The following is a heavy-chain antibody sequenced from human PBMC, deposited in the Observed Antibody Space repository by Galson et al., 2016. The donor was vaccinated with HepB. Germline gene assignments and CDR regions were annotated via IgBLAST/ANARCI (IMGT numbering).Heavy chain of an antibody. V-gene: IGHV3-30*04. D-gene: IGHD3-16*01. CDR2: TSYDGSLT. CDR3: ARDRGDGRRSRYHLNH. CDR1: GLSFQNYA. J-gene: IGHJ5*02. Sequence: SLRLSCAVSGLSFQNYAMHWVRQAPGKGLEWVAFTSYDGSLTYYADSVKGRFTISRDKSKSALYLQRDSLRAEDTALYYCARDRGDGRRSRYHLNHWGQGTLVTGSS.